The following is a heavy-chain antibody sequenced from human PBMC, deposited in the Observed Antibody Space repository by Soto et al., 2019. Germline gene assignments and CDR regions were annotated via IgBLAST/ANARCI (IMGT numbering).Heavy chain of an antibody. J-gene: IGHJ4*02. Sequence: NPSETLSLTCTVSGGSISSGGYYWSWIRQHPGKGLEWIGYIYYSGSTYYNPSLKSRVTISVDTSKNQFSLKLSSVTAADTAVYYCASEGYDSSGYYYVDYWGQGTLVTVSS. V-gene: IGHV4-31*03. CDR1: GGSISSGGYY. CDR2: IYYSGST. CDR3: ASEGYDSSGYYYVDY. D-gene: IGHD3-22*01.